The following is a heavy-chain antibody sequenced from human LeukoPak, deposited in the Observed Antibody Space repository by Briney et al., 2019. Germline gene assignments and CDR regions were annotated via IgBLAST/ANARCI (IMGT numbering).Heavy chain of an antibody. D-gene: IGHD3-22*01. J-gene: IGHJ4*02. CDR2: IYYSGST. V-gene: IGHV4-39*07. CDR3: ASADSSVPFDY. Sequence: TTSETLSPTCTVSGGSISSSSYYWGWIRQPPGKGLEWIGSIYYSGSTYYNPSLKSRVTISVDTSKNQFSLKLSSVTAADTAVYYCASADSSVPFDYWGQGTLVTVSS. CDR1: GGSISSSSYY.